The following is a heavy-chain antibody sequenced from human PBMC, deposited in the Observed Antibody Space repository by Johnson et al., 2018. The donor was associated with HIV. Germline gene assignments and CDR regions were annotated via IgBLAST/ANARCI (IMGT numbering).Heavy chain of an antibody. CDR2: ISYSGSST. D-gene: IGHD3-22*01. CDR3: AREISRYYYDYAAFDL. Sequence: VQVVESGGGLVQPGGSLRLSCAATGFRFDSHAINWVRQAPGKGLQWVSAISYSGSSTYYADSVKGRFTISRDNSRSSVYLHMINLRADDTALYYCAREISRYYYDYAAFDLWGQGTTVTVSS. V-gene: IGHV3-23*04. J-gene: IGHJ3*01. CDR1: GFRFDSHA.